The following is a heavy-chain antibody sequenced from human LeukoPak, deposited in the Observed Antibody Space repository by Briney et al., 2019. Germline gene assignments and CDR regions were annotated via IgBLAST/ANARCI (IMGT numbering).Heavy chain of an antibody. CDR2: ISYDGSNK. Sequence: GRSLRLSCAASGFTFSSYGMHWVRQAPGKGLEWVAVISYDGSNKYYADSVKGRFTISRDNSKNTLYLQMNSLRAEDTAVYYCARSLYGDSTAVFDYWGQGTLVTVSS. V-gene: IGHV3-30*03. CDR1: GFTFSSYG. J-gene: IGHJ4*02. CDR3: ARSLYGDSTAVFDY. D-gene: IGHD4-17*01.